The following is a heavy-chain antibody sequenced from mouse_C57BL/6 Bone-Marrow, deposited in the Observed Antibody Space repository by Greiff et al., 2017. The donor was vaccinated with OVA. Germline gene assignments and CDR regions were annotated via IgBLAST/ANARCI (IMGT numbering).Heavy chain of an antibody. CDR1: GYTFTSYG. D-gene: IGHD3-2*02. J-gene: IGHJ4*01. CDR2: IYPRSGNT. V-gene: IGHV1-81*01. Sequence: VKLQESGAELARPGASVKLSCKASGYTFTSYGISWVKQRTGQGLEWIGEIYPRSGNTYYNEKFKGKATLTADKSSSTAYMELRSLTSEDSAVYFCATAQATLYAMDYWGQGTSVTVSS. CDR3: ATAQATLYAMDY.